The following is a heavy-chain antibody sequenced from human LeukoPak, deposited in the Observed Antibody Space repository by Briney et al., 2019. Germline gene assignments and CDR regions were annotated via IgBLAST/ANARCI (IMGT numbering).Heavy chain of an antibody. CDR1: GFTFSSYG. Sequence: GGSLRLSCAASGFTFSSYGMHWVRQAPGKGLEWVAVISYDGSNKDYADSVKGRFSISRDNIEKTLYLQMSSLRAEDTAVYYCARDYYGSGSHDYWGQGTLVTVSS. CDR2: ISYDGSNK. V-gene: IGHV3-30*03. CDR3: ARDYYGSGSHDY. D-gene: IGHD3-10*01. J-gene: IGHJ4*02.